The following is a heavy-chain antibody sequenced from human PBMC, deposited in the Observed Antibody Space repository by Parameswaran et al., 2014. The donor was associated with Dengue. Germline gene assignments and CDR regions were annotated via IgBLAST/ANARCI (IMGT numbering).Heavy chain of an antibody. CDR1: SNA. CDR2: ISGSGGST. D-gene: IGHD3-3*01. J-gene: IGHJ4*02. V-gene: IGHV3-23*01. CDR3: AKSFRSREGFTIFGVALWGY. Sequence: SNARWIRQPPGKGLEWVSAISGSGGSTYYADSVKGRFTISRDNSKNTLYLQMNSLRAEDTAVYYCAKSFRSREGFTIFGVALWGYWGQGTLVTVSS.